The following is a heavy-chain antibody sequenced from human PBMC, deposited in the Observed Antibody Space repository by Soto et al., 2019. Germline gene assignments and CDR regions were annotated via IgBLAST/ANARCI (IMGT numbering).Heavy chain of an antibody. CDR1: GFTFSSYS. J-gene: IGHJ4*02. CDR2: ISSSSSYI. CDR3: ARDSIVATTYLDY. Sequence: GGSLRLSCAASGFTFSSYSMNWVRQAPGKGLEWVSSISSSSSYIYYADSVKGRFTISRDNAKNSLYLQMNSLRAEDTAVYYCARDSIVATTYLDYWGQGTLVTVSS. D-gene: IGHD5-12*01. V-gene: IGHV3-21*01.